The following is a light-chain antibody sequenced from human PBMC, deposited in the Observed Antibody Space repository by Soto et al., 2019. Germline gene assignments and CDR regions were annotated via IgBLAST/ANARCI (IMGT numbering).Light chain of an antibody. V-gene: IGKV4-1*01. Sequence: DIVITQCPDTLAVSLGEEATISCKCSQSVLHNSQNEKYLGWYQQKPGQPPKXXLYWASTRESGVPDRFSGGGSGTDFTLTIGRLKQEDGAVYYGQQYYNTMWTFGQGTKVDIK. CDR3: QQYYNTMWT. CDR1: QSVLHNSQNEKY. CDR2: WAS. J-gene: IGKJ1*01.